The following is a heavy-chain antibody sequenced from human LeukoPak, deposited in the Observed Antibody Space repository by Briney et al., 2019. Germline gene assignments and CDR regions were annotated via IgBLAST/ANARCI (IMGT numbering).Heavy chain of an antibody. J-gene: IGHJ4*02. Sequence: GGSLRLSCAASGFTFSSYGMHWVRQAPGKGLEWVAVISYDGSDKYYADSVKGRFTISRDNSKNTLYLQMNSLRAEDTAVYYCAKDKPGRTFDYWGQGTLVTVSS. CDR3: AKDKPGRTFDY. CDR2: ISYDGSDK. V-gene: IGHV3-30*18. CDR1: GFTFSSYG.